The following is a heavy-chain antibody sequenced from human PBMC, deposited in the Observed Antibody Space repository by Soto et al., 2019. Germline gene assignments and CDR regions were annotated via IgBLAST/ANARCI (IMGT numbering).Heavy chain of an antibody. V-gene: IGHV3-33*06. CDR2: VWPDGDFE. CDR1: GFPFYNYA. Sequence: QVQLVESGGGVVRPGRPRSLSCVGSGFPFYNYAMHWVRQPPGKGLGWVAAVWPDGDFENYQDSVKGRFTISRDNSRNTLYLQMNSLRAEDTAMYYCAKVGMVAATQMGWFDPWGQGNLVIVSS. J-gene: IGHJ5*02. CDR3: AKVGMVAATQMGWFDP. D-gene: IGHD1-26*01.